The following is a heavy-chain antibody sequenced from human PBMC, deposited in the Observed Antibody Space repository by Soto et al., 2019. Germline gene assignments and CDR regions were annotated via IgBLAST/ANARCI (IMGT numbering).Heavy chain of an antibody. CDR3: ERFQAGYDSYGYLSAFDL. J-gene: IGHJ4*03. Sequence: GGSARLSCAASGFTFTSYAMRWVRQAPGKGLEWVSVITRTGGTTYYADSVKGRFTISRDNSKNTLYLQMNSLRAEDTAVYYCERFQAGYDSYGYLSAFDLRGQGTLVTVSS. CDR2: ITRTGGTT. V-gene: IGHV3-23*01. CDR1: GFTFTSYA. D-gene: IGHD3-22*01.